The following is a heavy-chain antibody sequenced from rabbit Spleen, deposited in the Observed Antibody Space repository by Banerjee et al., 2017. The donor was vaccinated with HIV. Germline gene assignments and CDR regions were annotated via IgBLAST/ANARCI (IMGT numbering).Heavy chain of an antibody. J-gene: IGHJ4*01. CDR1: GFDISNYG. CDR2: IDPIFSTT. D-gene: IGHD7-1*01. Sequence: QLVESGGGLVQPGGSLKFSCTAYGFDISNYGVSWVRQAPGKGLEWIGYIDPIFSTTHYANWVNGRFTISSHNAQNTLYLQLNSLTAADTATYFCVRDYRFYFNLWGPGTLVTVS. CDR3: VRDYRFYFNL. V-gene: IGHV1S7*01.